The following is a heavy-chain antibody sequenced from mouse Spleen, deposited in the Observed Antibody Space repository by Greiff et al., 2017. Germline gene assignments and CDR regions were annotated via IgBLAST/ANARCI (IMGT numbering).Heavy chain of an antibody. D-gene: IGHD2-4*01. CDR3: ARNPYYDYDGGLAY. CDR1: GFSLTSYG. V-gene: IGHV2-2*02. Sequence: QVQLQQSGPGLVQPSQSLSITCTVSGFSLTSYGVHWVRQSPGKGLEWLGVIWSGGSTDYNAAFISRLSISKDNSKSQVFFKMNSLQANDTAIYYCARNPYYDYDGGLAYWGQGTLVTVSA. J-gene: IGHJ3*01. CDR2: IWSGGST.